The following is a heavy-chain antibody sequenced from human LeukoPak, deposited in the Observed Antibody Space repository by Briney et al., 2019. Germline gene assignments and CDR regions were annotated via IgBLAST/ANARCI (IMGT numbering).Heavy chain of an antibody. V-gene: IGHV3-21*01. CDR1: GFTFSSYS. D-gene: IGHD6-13*01. Sequence: PGGSLRLSCAASGFTFSSYSMNWVRQAPGKGLEWVSSISSSSSYIYYADSVKGRFTISRDNAKNSLYLQMNSLRAEDTAVYYCARGGAYSSSWYGALNWFDPWGQGTLVTVSS. J-gene: IGHJ5*02. CDR2: ISSSSSYI. CDR3: ARGGAYSSSWYGALNWFDP.